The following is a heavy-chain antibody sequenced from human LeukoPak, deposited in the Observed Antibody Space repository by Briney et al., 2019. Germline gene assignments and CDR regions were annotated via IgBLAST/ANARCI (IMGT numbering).Heavy chain of an antibody. CDR2: TSYDGSNK. D-gene: IGHD1-26*01. V-gene: IGHV3-30*03. J-gene: IGHJ4*02. CDR1: GFTFSSYG. CDR3: ASPYSGTYSYFDY. Sequence: GRSLRLSCAASGFTFSSYGMHWVRQAPGKGLEWVAVTSYDGSNKYYADSVKGRFTISRDNSKNTLYLQMNSLRAEDTAVYYCASPYSGTYSYFDYWGQGTLVTVSS.